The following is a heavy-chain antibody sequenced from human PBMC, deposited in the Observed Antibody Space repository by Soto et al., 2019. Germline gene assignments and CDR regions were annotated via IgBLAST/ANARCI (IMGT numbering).Heavy chain of an antibody. CDR3: AIYAYGDHRFDY. Sequence: ASVKVSCKASGGTFSSYAISWVRQAPGQGLEWMGGIIPIFGTANYAQKFQGRVTITADESTSTAYMELSSLRSEDTAVYYCAIYAYGDHRFDYWGQGTLATVSS. CDR2: IIPIFGTA. D-gene: IGHD4-17*01. V-gene: IGHV1-69*13. CDR1: GGTFSSYA. J-gene: IGHJ4*02.